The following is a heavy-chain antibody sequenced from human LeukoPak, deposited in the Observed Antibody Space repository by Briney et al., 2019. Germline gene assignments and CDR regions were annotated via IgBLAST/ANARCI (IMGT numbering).Heavy chain of an antibody. V-gene: IGHV3-7*01. CDR2: IKQDGSEK. D-gene: IGHD4/OR15-4a*01. CDR1: GFTFSNYW. Sequence: GGSLRLSCAASGFTFSNYWMSWVRQAPGKGLEWVANIKQDGSEKYYVDSVKGRFTISRDNAKNSLYLQMNSLRAEDTAVYYCARDDYGGTRYWGQGTLVTVSS. J-gene: IGHJ4*02. CDR3: ARDDYGGTRY.